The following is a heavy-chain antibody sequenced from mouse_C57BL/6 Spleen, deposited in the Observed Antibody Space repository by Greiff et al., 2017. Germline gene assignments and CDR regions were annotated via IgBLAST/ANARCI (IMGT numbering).Heavy chain of an antibody. CDR2: IYPRSGNT. CDR1: GYTFTSYG. D-gene: IGHD1-1*01. CDR3: ARSFYYYGSSLSTYAMDY. V-gene: IGHV1-81*01. J-gene: IGHJ4*01. Sequence: QVQLKESGAELARPGASVKLSCKASGYTFTSYGISWVKQRTGQGLEWIGEIYPRSGNTYYNEKFKGKATLTAVKSSSTAYMELRSLTSEDSAVYFCARSFYYYGSSLSTYAMDYWGQGTSVTVSS.